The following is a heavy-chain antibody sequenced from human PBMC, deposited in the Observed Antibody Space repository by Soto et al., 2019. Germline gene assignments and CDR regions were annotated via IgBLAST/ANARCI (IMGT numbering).Heavy chain of an antibody. CDR2: INAGNGNT. CDR3: ARVIGGLYYFDY. Sequence: ASVKVCCKASVYTFTSYAMHWVRQAPGQRLEWMGWINAGNGNTKYSQKFQGRVTITRDTSASTAYMELSSLRSEDTAVYYCARVIGGLYYFDYWGQGTLVTVSS. J-gene: IGHJ4*02. CDR1: VYTFTSYA. D-gene: IGHD3-16*01. V-gene: IGHV1-3*01.